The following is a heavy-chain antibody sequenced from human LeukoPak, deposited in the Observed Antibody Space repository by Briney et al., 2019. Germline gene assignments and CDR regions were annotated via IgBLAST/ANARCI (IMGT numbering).Heavy chain of an antibody. V-gene: IGHV3-21*01. Sequence: GGSLRLSCAASGFTFSSYSMNWVRQAPGKGLEWVSSISSSSSYIYYADSVKGRFTISRDNAKNSLYLQMISLRAEDTAVYYCATFDILTGYRHYYYGMDVWGQGTTVTVSS. CDR2: ISSSSSYI. D-gene: IGHD3-9*01. CDR1: GFTFSSYS. J-gene: IGHJ6*02. CDR3: ATFDILTGYRHYYYGMDV.